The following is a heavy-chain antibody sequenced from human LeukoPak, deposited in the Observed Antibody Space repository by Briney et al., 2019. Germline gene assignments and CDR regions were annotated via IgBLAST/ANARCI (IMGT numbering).Heavy chain of an antibody. CDR2: ISFDGANK. Sequence: GGSLRLSCAASGFTFSSYGMHWVRQAPGKGLEWVAVISFDGANKYYADSVKGRFTISRDNSKNTLYVQMNSLRAEDTGVFYCAKDRVGYSQDYYYGMDVWGQGTTAIVSS. D-gene: IGHD2-15*01. CDR3: AKDRVGYSQDYYYGMDV. CDR1: GFTFSSYG. V-gene: IGHV3-30*18. J-gene: IGHJ6*02.